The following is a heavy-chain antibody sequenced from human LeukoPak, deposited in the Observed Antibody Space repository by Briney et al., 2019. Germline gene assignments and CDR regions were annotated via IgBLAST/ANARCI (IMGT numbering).Heavy chain of an antibody. CDR1: DGSIRTYY. J-gene: IGHJ6*02. V-gene: IGHV4-59*01. Sequence: SETLSLTCSVSDGSIRTYYWSWIRQSPGQGLEWIGNIYYRGDINYNPSLKSRVIISIGTSKNQFSLKVTSLAAADTAVYYCARNVWLVDYYYGMDVWGQGTTVTVSS. D-gene: IGHD6-19*01. CDR3: ARNVWLVDYYYGMDV. CDR2: IYYRGDI.